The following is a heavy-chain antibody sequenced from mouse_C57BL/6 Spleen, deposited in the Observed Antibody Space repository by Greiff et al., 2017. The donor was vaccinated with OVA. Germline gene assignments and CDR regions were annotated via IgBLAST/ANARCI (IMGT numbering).Heavy chain of an antibody. CDR2: IDPENGDT. CDR1: GFNIKDDY. J-gene: IGHJ3*01. V-gene: IGHV14-4*01. Sequence: VQLQQSGAELVRPGASVKLSCTASGFNIKDDYMHWVKQRPEQGLEWIGWIDPENGDTEYASKFQGKATITADTSSNTAYLQLSSLTSEDTAVYYCTTFATTVVETPRFAYWGQGTLVTVSA. D-gene: IGHD1-1*01. CDR3: TTFATTVVETPRFAY.